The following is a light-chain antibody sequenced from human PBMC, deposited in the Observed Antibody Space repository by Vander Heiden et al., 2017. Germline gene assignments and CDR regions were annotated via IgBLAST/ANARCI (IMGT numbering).Light chain of an antibody. CDR1: SSNIGSNT. Sequence: QSVLTQPPSASGTPGQRVTISCSGSSSNIGSNTVNWYQHLPGTAPKLLIYNNNQRPSGVPDRFSGSKSGTSASLAISGLQSEDEADYDCAAWDDSLMGPVFGGGTKLTVV. V-gene: IGLV1-44*01. J-gene: IGLJ2*01. CDR3: AAWDDSLMGPV. CDR2: NNN.